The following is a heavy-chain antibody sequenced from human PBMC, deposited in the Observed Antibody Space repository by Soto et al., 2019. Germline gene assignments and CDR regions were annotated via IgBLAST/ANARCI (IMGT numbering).Heavy chain of an antibody. CDR1: GFTFSTDA. CDR2: VTGRGGST. J-gene: IGHJ4*02. D-gene: IGHD3-22*01. V-gene: IGHV3-23*01. CDR3: AKELSQYYDSRGYYHAINFDY. Sequence: EVQLLESGGGLVQPGGALTLSCAPSGFTFSTDAMSWVRQAPGKGLEWVSAVTGRGGSTSYADAVKGRITISRDNSKNTLYLQMTSLRAEDTAVYYCAKELSQYYDSRGYYHAINFDYRGQGTLVTVSA.